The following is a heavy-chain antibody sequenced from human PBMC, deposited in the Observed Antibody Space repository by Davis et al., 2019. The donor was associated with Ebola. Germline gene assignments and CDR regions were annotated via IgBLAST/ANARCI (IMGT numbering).Heavy chain of an antibody. V-gene: IGHV3-23*01. J-gene: IGHJ5*02. Sequence: GESLKISCAASGFTFSSYAMSWVRQAPGKGLEWVSTISGSGGSTYYADSVKGRFTISRDNSKNTLYLQMNSLRAEDTAVYYCAREGGSEAVAGRFLSDWFDPWGQGTLVTVSS. CDR1: GFTFSSYA. D-gene: IGHD6-19*01. CDR3: AREGGSEAVAGRFLSDWFDP. CDR2: ISGSGGST.